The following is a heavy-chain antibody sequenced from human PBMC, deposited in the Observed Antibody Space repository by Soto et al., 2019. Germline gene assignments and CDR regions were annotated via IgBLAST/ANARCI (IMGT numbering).Heavy chain of an antibody. CDR3: ARDKDRLQLGGNYYYILDV. Sequence: QVQLEQSGAEVQKPGSSVKVSCKASGGTFSSSAFSWVRQAPGQGLEWMGGTMPDFPTPDYAQKFQDRVTITADASTSTTNMELSGLRSEDTAIYYCARDKDRLQLGGNYYYILDVWGQGTTVIVSS. D-gene: IGHD5-12*01. CDR2: TMPDFPTP. CDR1: GGTFSSSA. V-gene: IGHV1-69*12. J-gene: IGHJ6*02.